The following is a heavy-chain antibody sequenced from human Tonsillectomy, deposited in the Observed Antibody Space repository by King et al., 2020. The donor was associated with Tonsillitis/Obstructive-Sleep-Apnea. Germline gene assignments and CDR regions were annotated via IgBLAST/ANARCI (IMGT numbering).Heavy chain of an antibody. V-gene: IGHV3-23*04. D-gene: IGHD5-12*01. J-gene: IGHJ6*03. Sequence: VQLVESGGGLVQPGGSLRLSCAASGFTFSNFAMTWVRQAPGKGLEWVSSITSSGGGTYYAASVKGRFTVSRDNSKNTLYLQMNSLRADDTAVYYCAKRIRWLRSSNYYYYMDVWGKGTTVTVAS. CDR3: AKRIRWLRSSNYYYYMDV. CDR1: GFTFSNFA. CDR2: ITSSGGGT.